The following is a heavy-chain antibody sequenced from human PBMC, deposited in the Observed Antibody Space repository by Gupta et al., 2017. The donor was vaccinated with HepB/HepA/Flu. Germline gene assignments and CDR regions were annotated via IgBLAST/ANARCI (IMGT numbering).Heavy chain of an antibody. D-gene: IGHD2-2*01. CDR1: GGSISSGGYY. CDR3: ARHRQGGEYCSTRRCRSYYMDV. V-gene: IGHV4-39*01. J-gene: IGHJ6*03. CDR2: IYYSGNT. Sequence: QLQLQESGPGLVKPSETLSLTCTVSGGSISSGGYYWGWIRQPPGKGLEWIGSIYYSGNTYYNSSLTSRVTKFVDTSKNEFSRKRSSVTAADTAVYYCARHRQGGEYCSTRRCRSYYMDVWGKGTTVTVSS.